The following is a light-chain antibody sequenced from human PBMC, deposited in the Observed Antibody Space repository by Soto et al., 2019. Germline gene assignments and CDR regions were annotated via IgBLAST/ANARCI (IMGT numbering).Light chain of an antibody. CDR3: LQYHNLWA. J-gene: IGKJ1*01. CDR2: KAS. Sequence: DIQMTQSPSTLSASVGDRVTITCRASQSISSWLAWYQQKPGKAPKLLIYKASSLQSGVPSRFSGSGSGTDFTLTISCLQSEDFAVYSCLQYHNLWAFGQGTKVDIK. CDR1: QSISSW. V-gene: IGKV1-5*03.